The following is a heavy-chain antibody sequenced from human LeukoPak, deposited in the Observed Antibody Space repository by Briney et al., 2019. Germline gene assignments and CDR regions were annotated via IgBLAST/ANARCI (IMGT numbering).Heavy chain of an antibody. J-gene: IGHJ4*02. CDR3: ARPSRRYYGSGSYSASDY. D-gene: IGHD3-10*01. CDR2: IDPSDSYT. V-gene: IGHV5-10-1*01. Sequence: ESLKISCKASGYSFSSYWINWVRQMPGKGLEWVGRIDPSDSYTKYSPSFLGHVTFSADKSNSTAYLQWSSLKASDTAMYYCARPSRRYYGSGSYSASDYWGQGTLVTVSS. CDR1: GYSFSSYW.